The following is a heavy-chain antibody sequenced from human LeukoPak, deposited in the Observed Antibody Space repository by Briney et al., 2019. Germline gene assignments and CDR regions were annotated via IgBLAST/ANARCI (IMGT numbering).Heavy chain of an antibody. D-gene: IGHD1-1*01. Sequence: GESLKISCKGSGYSFTTYWIAWVRQSPRKGLEWMGIIYPSDSETRYSPSFQGQVTISADKSITTAYLQWSSLKASDTAIYYCARRDYNSGLRYFDYWGQGTLVTVSS. CDR1: GYSFTTYW. J-gene: IGHJ4*02. V-gene: IGHV5-51*01. CDR2: IYPSDSET. CDR3: ARRDYNSGLRYFDY.